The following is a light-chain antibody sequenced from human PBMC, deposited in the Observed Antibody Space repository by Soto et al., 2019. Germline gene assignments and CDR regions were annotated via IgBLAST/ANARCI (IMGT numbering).Light chain of an antibody. J-gene: IGLJ2*01. Sequence: QSVLTQPPSVSAAPGQKVTISCSGSSSNIGEKYVSWYQQFPGTAPKLLIYDNDKRPSEIPDRFSGSKSGTSATLAITGLQTGDEADYYCGTWDVSLSTGVFGGGTKLTVL. CDR2: DND. V-gene: IGLV1-51*01. CDR3: GTWDVSLSTGV. CDR1: SSNIGEKY.